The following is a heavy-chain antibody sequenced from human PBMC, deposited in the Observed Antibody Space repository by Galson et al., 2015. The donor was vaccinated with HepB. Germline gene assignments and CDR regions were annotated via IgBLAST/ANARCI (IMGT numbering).Heavy chain of an antibody. CDR3: ATSHPGYSSSWGGMRFDY. CDR2: FDPEDGET. D-gene: IGHD6-13*01. CDR1: GYTLTELS. Sequence: SVKVSCKVSGYTLTELSMHWVRQAPGKGLEWMGGFDPEDGETIYAQKFQGRVTMTEDTSTDTAYMELSSLRSEDTAVYYCATSHPGYSSSWGGMRFDYWGQGTLVTVSS. J-gene: IGHJ4*02. V-gene: IGHV1-24*01.